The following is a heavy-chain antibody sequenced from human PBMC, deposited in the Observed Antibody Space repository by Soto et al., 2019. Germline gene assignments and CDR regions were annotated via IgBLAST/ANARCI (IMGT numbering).Heavy chain of an antibody. D-gene: IGHD3-16*02. Sequence: ASVKVSCKASGYTFTSYYMHWVRQAPGQGLEWMGIINPSGGSTSYAQKFQGRVTMTRDTSTSTVYTELSSLRSEDTAVYYCARDPIMITFGGVIVSAGFDIWGQGTMVTVSS. CDR2: INPSGGST. J-gene: IGHJ3*02. CDR1: GYTFTSYY. V-gene: IGHV1-46*01. CDR3: ARDPIMITFGGVIVSAGFDI.